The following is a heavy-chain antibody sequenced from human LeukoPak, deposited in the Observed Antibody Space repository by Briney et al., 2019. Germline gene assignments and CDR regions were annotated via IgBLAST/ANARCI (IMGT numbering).Heavy chain of an antibody. D-gene: IGHD6-19*01. CDR3: ARGFVPWLAPTETYYFDY. J-gene: IGHJ4*02. V-gene: IGHV1-18*01. CDR1: GYTFTSYG. CDR2: ISAYNGNT. Sequence: GASVKVSCKASGYTFTSYGISWVRQAPGQGLEWMGWISAYNGNTNYAQKLQGRVTMTTDTSTSTAYMELRSLRSDDTAVYYCARGFVPWLAPTETYYFDYWGQGTLVTVSS.